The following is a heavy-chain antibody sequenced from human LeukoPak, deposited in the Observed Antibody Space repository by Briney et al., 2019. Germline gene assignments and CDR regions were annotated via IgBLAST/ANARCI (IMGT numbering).Heavy chain of an antibody. CDR2: ISRTGSSI. J-gene: IGHJ4*02. V-gene: IGHV3-48*03. CDR1: GFTLSSYE. CDR3: ARGPYSSNWYVDY. Sequence: GGSLRLSCADSGFTLSSYEMNWVRLAPGKGLEWISYISRTGSSIYYADSVKGRFTISRDSAKNSLYLQMNSLRAEDTAVYYCARGPYSSNWYVDYWGQGTLVTVAS. D-gene: IGHD6-13*01.